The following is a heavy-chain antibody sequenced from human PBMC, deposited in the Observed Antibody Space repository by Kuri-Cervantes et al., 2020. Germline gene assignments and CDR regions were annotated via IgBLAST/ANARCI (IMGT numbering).Heavy chain of an antibody. CDR1: GYTFTGYY. Sequence: ASVKVSCKASGYTFTGYYMHWVRQAPGQGLEWMGWINPNSGGTNYAQKFQGRVTMTRDTSISTAHMELSRLRSDDTAVYYCARDRRRPYCSGGSCYSGGWFDPWGQGTLVTVSS. D-gene: IGHD2-15*01. CDR3: ARDRRRPYCSGGSCYSGGWFDP. J-gene: IGHJ5*02. V-gene: IGHV1-2*02. CDR2: INPNSGGT.